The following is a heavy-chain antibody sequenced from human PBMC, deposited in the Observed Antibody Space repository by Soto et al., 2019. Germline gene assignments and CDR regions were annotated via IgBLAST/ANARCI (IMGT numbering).Heavy chain of an antibody. CDR1: GGSVSSGSYY. CDR2: IYYSGST. V-gene: IGHV4-30-4*08. CDR3: ARASSGGILFDP. Sequence: SETLSLTCTVSGGSVSSGSYYWSWIRQPPGKGLEWIGYIYYSGSTYYNPSLKSRVTISVDTSKNQFSLKLSSVTAADTAVYYCARASSGGILFDPWGQGTLVTAPQ. J-gene: IGHJ5*02. D-gene: IGHD2-15*01.